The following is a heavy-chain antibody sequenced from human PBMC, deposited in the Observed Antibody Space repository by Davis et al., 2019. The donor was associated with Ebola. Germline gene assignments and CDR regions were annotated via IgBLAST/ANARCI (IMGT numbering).Heavy chain of an antibody. CDR1: GFTFSSYA. CDR2: ISYDGSNK. V-gene: IGHV3-30*04. Sequence: GGSLRLSCAASGFTFSSYAMHWVHQAPGKGLEWVAVISYDGSNKYYADSVKGRFTISRDNSQNTLSLQMNSLRAEDTAVYYCAEIYWVRYGMDVWGQGTTVTVSS. CDR3: AEIYWVRYGMDV. D-gene: IGHD2-8*02. J-gene: IGHJ6*02.